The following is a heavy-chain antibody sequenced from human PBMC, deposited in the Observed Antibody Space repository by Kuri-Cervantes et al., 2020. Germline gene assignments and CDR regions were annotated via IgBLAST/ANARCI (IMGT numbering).Heavy chain of an antibody. V-gene: IGHV3-30*03. D-gene: IGHD5-12*01. CDR2: ISYDGSNK. J-gene: IGHJ4*02. CDR1: GFTFSSYG. Sequence: GESLKISCAASGFTFSSYGMHWVRQAPGKGLEWVAVISYDGSNKYYADSVKGRFTISRDNAKNSLYLQMNSLRAEDTAVYYCARHSSYGGYDVFIDFWGQGTLVTVSS. CDR3: ARHSSYGGYDVFIDF.